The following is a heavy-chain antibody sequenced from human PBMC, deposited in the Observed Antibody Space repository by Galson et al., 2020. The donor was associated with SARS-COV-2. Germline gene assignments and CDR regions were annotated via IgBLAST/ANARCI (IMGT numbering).Heavy chain of an antibody. CDR2: ISWNSGSI. CDR3: AKEARSWFSYGMDV. V-gene: IGHV3-9*01. J-gene: IGHJ6*02. CDR1: GFTFDDYA. Sequence: GGSLRLSCAASGFTFDDYAMHWVRQAPGKGLEWVSGISWNSGSIGYADSVKGRFTISRDNAKNSLYLQMNSLRAEDTALYYCAKEARSWFSYGMDVWGQGTTVTVSS. D-gene: IGHD6-13*01.